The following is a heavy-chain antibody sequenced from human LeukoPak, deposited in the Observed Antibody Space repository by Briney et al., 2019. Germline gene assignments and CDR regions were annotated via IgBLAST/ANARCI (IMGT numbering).Heavy chain of an antibody. D-gene: IGHD3-22*01. J-gene: IGHJ3*02. CDR2: INPSGGST. CDR3: ARGTLPYYYDSSAYYGFDI. V-gene: IGHV1-46*01. Sequence: ASMKVSCKTSGYTFTSYYMHWVRQAPGQGLEWMGMINPSGGSTSYAQEFQGRVTMTRGMSTSTFYMQLSSLRSEDTALYYCARGTLPYYYDSSAYYGFDIWGQGTMVTVSS. CDR1: GYTFTSYY.